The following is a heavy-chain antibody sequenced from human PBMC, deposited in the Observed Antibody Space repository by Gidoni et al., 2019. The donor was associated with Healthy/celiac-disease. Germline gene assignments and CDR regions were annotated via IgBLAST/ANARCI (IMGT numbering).Heavy chain of an antibody. Sequence: EVQLLESGGGLVQPGGSLRPSCAASGFTCSSDAMSWVRPAPGKGLAWVSAIGGSGGSTYYADSVKGRFTNSRDNSKNTLYLQMNSLRAEDTAVYYCAKDQGDDYGDSPARIGLRRYYGMDVWGQGTTVTVSS. D-gene: IGHD4-17*01. CDR2: IGGSGGST. CDR3: AKDQGDDYGDSPARIGLRRYYGMDV. V-gene: IGHV3-23*01. CDR1: GFTCSSDA. J-gene: IGHJ6*02.